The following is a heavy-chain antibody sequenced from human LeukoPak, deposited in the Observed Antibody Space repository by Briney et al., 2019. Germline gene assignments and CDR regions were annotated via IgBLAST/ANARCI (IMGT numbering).Heavy chain of an antibody. Sequence: ASVKVSCKASGYAFTRHYMHWVRQAPGQGLEWMGLINPSGSSTIYAQKFQGRVTMTRDMSTSTDYMELSSLRSEDTAVYYCARGHGVVAASDDAFDIWGQGTMVTVSS. CDR2: INPSGSST. CDR1: GYAFTRHY. D-gene: IGHD2-2*01. CDR3: ARGHGVVAASDDAFDI. V-gene: IGHV1-46*01. J-gene: IGHJ3*02.